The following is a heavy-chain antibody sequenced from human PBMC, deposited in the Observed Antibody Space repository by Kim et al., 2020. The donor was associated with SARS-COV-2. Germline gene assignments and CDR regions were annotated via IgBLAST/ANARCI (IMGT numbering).Heavy chain of an antibody. CDR3: ARLLDRYFDY. V-gene: IGHV4-59*01. D-gene: IGHD2-21*01. CDR2: ST. Sequence: STNYNPSLKSRVTISVDTSKNQFSLKLSSVTAADTAVYYCARLLDRYFDYWGQGTLVTVSS. J-gene: IGHJ4*02.